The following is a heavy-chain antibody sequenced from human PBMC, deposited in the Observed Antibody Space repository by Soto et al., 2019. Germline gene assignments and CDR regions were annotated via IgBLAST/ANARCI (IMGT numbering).Heavy chain of an antibody. Sequence: EVQLVESGGGLVQPGGSLRLSCVGSGFSFSNYAMDWVRQAPGKGLEWVSYISLSSSNIHYADSVQGRFTISRDNAKNSMYLQMNSRRAEDTAVYYCARDPSRGSYWARYIDLWGRGTLVTVSS. D-gene: IGHD1-26*01. J-gene: IGHJ2*01. CDR3: ARDPSRGSYWARYIDL. CDR1: GFSFSNYA. V-gene: IGHV3-48*01. CDR2: ISLSSSNI.